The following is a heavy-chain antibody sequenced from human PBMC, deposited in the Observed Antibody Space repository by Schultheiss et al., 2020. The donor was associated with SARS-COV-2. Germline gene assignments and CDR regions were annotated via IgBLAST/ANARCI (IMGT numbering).Heavy chain of an antibody. CDR1: GFTFSSYW. J-gene: IGHJ4*02. D-gene: IGHD3-22*01. CDR2: ISGSGGST. CDR3: ATTNDSSGYYPYSYGY. V-gene: IGHV3-23*01. Sequence: GGSLRLSCAASGFTFSSYWMSWVRQAPGKGLEWVSAISGSGGSTYYADSVKGRFTISRDNSKNTLYLQMNSLRAEDTAVYYCATTNDSSGYYPYSYGYWGQGTLVTVSS.